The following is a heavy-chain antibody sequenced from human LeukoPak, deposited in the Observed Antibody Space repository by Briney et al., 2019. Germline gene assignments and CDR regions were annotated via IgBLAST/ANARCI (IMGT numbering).Heavy chain of an antibody. CDR2: ISYNGSNK. CDR1: GFTFSSYV. Sequence: GGSLRLSCAASGFTFSSYVMHWVRQAPGKGLEWVAFISYNGSNKYYADSVKGRCTISRDNSKNTVYLQMNSLRAEDTAVYYCAKGGGYEAQYYYYYLDVWGKGTTVTISS. V-gene: IGHV3-30*18. J-gene: IGHJ6*03. D-gene: IGHD5-12*01. CDR3: AKGGGYEAQYYYYYLDV.